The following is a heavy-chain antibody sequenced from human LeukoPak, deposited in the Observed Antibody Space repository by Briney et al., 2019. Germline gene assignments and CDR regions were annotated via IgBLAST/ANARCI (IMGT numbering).Heavy chain of an antibody. CDR2: VYPSGST. V-gene: IGHV4-4*02. J-gene: IGHJ4*02. D-gene: IGHD6-25*01. CDR1: GDSISNSNW. Sequence: SETLSLTCAVSGDSISNSNWWTWIRQPPGKGLEWIGEVYPSGSTNYSPSLKSRVTISVDKSKNQFSLTLSSVTAADTAVYFCGTTEHDSGDYWGQGTLVTVSS. CDR3: GTTEHDSGDY.